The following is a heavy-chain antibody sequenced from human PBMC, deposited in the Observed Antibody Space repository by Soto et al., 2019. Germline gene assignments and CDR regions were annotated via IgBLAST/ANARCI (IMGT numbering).Heavy chain of an antibody. J-gene: IGHJ5*02. CDR1: GYTFTSYY. CDR2: INPSGGST. D-gene: IGHD3-22*01. V-gene: IGHV1-46*01. Sequence: GASVKVSCKASGYTFTSYYMHWVRQAPGQGLEWMGIINPSGGSTSYAQKFQGRVTMTRDTSTSTVYMELSSLRSEDTAVYYCARDWETYYYDSSGSSFDPWGQGTLVTVSS. CDR3: ARDWETYYYDSSGSSFDP.